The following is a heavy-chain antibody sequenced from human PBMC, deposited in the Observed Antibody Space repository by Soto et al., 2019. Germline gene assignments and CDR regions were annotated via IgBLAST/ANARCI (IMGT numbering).Heavy chain of an antibody. J-gene: IGHJ6*02. V-gene: IGHV5-51*01. CDR1: GYSFTSYW. CDR2: IYPGDSDT. D-gene: IGHD2-15*01. CDR3: ARPYCSGGSCHHVMDV. Sequence: SGESLKISCKGSGYSFTSYWIGWVRQMPGKGLEWMGIIYPGDSDTRYSPSFQGQVTISADKSISTAYLQWSSLKASDTAMYYCARPYCSGGSCHHVMDVWGQGTTVIVSS.